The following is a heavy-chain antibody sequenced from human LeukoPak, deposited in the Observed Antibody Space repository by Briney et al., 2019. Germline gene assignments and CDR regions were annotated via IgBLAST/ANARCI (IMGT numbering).Heavy chain of an antibody. V-gene: IGHV3-33*01. J-gene: IGHJ5*02. CDR2: MWYDGSNK. Sequence: PGGSLRLSCAASGFTFSSYGMHWVRQAPGKGLEWVAVMWYDGSNKYYADSVKGRFTISRDNSKNTLYLQMNSLRAEDTAVYYCARGHYYGSGSYGTFDPWGQGTLVTVSS. D-gene: IGHD3-10*01. CDR1: GFTFSSYG. CDR3: ARGHYYGSGSYGTFDP.